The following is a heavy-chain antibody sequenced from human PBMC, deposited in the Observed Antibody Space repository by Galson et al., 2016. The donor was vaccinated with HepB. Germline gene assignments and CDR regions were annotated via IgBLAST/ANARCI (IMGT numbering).Heavy chain of an antibody. J-gene: IGHJ6*02. Sequence: SVKVSCKASGYTFTSYDINWVRQATGQGFEWMGWMNPNSGDTGSAQKFKGRVTLSRNTSISTAYMELSSLRSEDTAVYYCARVWVGPSGYLYYGMDVWGQGTTVTVSS. V-gene: IGHV1-8*01. D-gene: IGHD6-13*01. CDR1: GYTFTSYD. CDR3: ARVWVGPSGYLYYGMDV. CDR2: MNPNSGDT.